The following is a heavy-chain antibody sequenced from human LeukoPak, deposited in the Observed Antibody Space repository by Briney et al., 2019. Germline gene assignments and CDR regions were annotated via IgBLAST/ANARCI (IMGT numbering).Heavy chain of an antibody. CDR2: IYYSGIT. D-gene: IGHD5-24*01. CDR1: GGSISNYY. Sequence: SETLSLTCTVSGGSISNYYWSWIRQPPGKGLEWLGYIYYSGITNYNPSLKSRVTISVDTSKNQFSLKLSSVTAADTAVYYCARGADGYNYRSDYWGQGTLVTVSS. CDR3: ARGADGYNYRSDY. J-gene: IGHJ4*02. V-gene: IGHV4-59*01.